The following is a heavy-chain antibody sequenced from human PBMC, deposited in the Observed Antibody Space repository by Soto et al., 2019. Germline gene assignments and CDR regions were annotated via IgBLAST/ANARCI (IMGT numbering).Heavy chain of an antibody. D-gene: IGHD3-3*01. Sequence: SETLSLTCGVYGGSFSGYYWSWIRQPPGKGLEWIGEINHSGSTNYNPSLKSRVTISVDTSKNEFSLKLSSVTAADTAVYYCARGVPKAYYDFWSGYFPFADWFDPWGQGTLVTVSS. V-gene: IGHV4-34*01. CDR3: ARGVPKAYYDFWSGYFPFADWFDP. CDR2: INHSGST. J-gene: IGHJ5*02. CDR1: GGSFSGYY.